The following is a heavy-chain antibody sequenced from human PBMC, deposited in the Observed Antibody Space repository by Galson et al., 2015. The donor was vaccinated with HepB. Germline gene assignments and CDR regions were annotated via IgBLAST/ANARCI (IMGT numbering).Heavy chain of an antibody. CDR2: IKEDGSEK. V-gene: IGHV3-7*03. Sequence: SLRLSCAASGFTFTTYWVTWVRQAPGKGLEWVANIKEDGSEKYYVDSVKGRSTISRDNAQNTLYLQMNSLRAEDTAIYYCARSGSGSYYAFDYWGQGTLVTVSS. CDR1: GFTFTTYW. CDR3: ARSGSGSYYAFDY. J-gene: IGHJ4*02. D-gene: IGHD3-10*01.